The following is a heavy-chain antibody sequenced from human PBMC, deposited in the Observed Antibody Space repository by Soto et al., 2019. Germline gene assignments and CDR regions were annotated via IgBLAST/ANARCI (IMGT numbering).Heavy chain of an antibody. Sequence: SETLSLTCTVSGGSVSSGSYYWSWIRQPPGKGLEWIGYIYYSGSTNYNPSLKSRVTISVDTSKNQFSLKLSSVTAADTAVYYCAKYRGYCSGGSCPGDGFDYWGQGSLVTVSS. CDR1: GGSVSSGSYY. V-gene: IGHV4-61*01. J-gene: IGHJ4*02. CDR3: AKYRGYCSGGSCPGDGFDY. D-gene: IGHD2-15*01. CDR2: IYYSGST.